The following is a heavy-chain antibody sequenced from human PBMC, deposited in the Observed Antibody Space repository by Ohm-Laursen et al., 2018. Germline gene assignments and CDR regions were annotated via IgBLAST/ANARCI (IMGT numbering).Heavy chain of an antibody. CDR1: GGSISSYY. J-gene: IGHJ3*02. CDR3: ASLLRSPDAFDI. V-gene: IGHV4-59*01. Sequence: GTLSLTCTVSGGSISSYYWSWIRQPPGKGLEWIAYIYYSGSTNYNPSLKRRVTISVDTSENQFSLKLSSVTAADTAVYYCASLLRSPDAFDIWGQGTMVTVSP. CDR2: IYYSGST.